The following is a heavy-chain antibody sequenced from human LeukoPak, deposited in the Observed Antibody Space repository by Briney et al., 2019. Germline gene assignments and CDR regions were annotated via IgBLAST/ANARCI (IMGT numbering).Heavy chain of an antibody. CDR3: ATDPGSN. D-gene: IGHD3-10*01. CDR1: GYTFTSYA. CDR2: FDPEDGET. Sequence: ASVKVSCKASGYTFTSYAMHWVRQAPGKGLEWMGGFDPEDGETIYAQKFQGRVTMTEDTSTDTAYMELSSLRSEDTAVYYCATDPGSNWGQGTLVTVSS. V-gene: IGHV1-24*01. J-gene: IGHJ4*02.